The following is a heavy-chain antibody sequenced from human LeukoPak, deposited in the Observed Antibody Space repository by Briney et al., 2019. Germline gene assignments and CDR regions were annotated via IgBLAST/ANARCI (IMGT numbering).Heavy chain of an antibody. CDR2: FDPEDGET. D-gene: IGHD3-10*01. V-gene: IGHV1-24*01. CDR1: GYTLTELS. CDR3: ATDGYGSGGSIRPYYYYYMDV. Sequence: ASVKVSCKVSGYTLTELSMHWVRQAPGKGLEWMGGFDPEDGETIYAQKFQGRVTMTEDTSTDTAYLELSSLRSEDTAMYYCATDGYGSGGSIRPYYYYYMDVWGKGTTVTVSS. J-gene: IGHJ6*03.